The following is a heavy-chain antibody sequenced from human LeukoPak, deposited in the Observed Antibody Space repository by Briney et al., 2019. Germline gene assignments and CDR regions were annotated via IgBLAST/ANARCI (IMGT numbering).Heavy chain of an antibody. Sequence: SETLSLTCAVYGGSFRGYYWSWLRQPPGKGVEWFGEINHSGSTNHNQSLNRRVTISVDTPKNQLSLKLSSVSAAVTVVYYGARVLDCSGTSCYVVMCCAFDIWGQGTMVTVSS. J-gene: IGHJ3*02. CDR2: INHSGST. V-gene: IGHV4-34*01. CDR3: ARVLDCSGTSCYVVMCCAFDI. D-gene: IGHD2-2*01. CDR1: GGSFRGYY.